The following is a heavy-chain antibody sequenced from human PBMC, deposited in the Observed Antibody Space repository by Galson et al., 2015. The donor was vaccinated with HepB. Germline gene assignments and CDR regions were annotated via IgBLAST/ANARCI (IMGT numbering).Heavy chain of an antibody. CDR3: AKDFVSSTSCCNWFDP. J-gene: IGHJ5*02. CDR2: ISGSGGST. Sequence: SLRLSCAASGFTFNSYAMSWVRQAPGKGLEWVSAISGSGGSTYYANSVKGRLTISRDNSKNTLYLQMDSLRAEDTAVYYCAKDFVSSTSCCNWFDPWGQGTLVTVSS. V-gene: IGHV3-23*01. D-gene: IGHD2-2*01. CDR1: GFTFNSYA.